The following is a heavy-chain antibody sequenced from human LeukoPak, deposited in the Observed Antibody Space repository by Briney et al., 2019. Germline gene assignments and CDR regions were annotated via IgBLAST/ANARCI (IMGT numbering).Heavy chain of an antibody. J-gene: IGHJ4*02. Sequence: SETLSLTCTVSGGSTSSYYWIWIRQPPGKGLEWIGYIYYSGTTNYNPSLKSRVTISVDTSKNQFSLKLSSVTAADTAVYYCARSYSSSSVEIDYWGQGTLVTVSS. V-gene: IGHV4-59*08. CDR3: ARSYSSSSVEIDY. CDR2: IYYSGTT. CDR1: GGSTSSYY. D-gene: IGHD6-6*01.